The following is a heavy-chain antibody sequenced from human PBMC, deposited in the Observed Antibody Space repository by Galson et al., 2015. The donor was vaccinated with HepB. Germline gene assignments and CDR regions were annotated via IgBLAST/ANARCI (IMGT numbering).Heavy chain of an antibody. V-gene: IGHV3-30*03. D-gene: IGHD2-2*01. CDR2: ISYDGSNK. J-gene: IGHJ3*01. Sequence: SLRLSCAASGFTFSSYGMHWVRQAPGKGLEWVAVISYDGSNKYYADSVKGRFTISRDNSKNTLYLQMNSLRAEDTAVYYCARPDIVVVPAAPAHWGQGTMVTVSS. CDR3: ARPDIVVVPAAPAH. CDR1: GFTFSSYG.